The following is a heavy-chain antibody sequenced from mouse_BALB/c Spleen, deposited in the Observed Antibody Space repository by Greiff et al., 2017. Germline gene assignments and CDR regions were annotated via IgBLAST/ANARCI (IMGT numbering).Heavy chain of an antibody. CDR2: IDPANGNT. D-gene: IGHD3-1*01. Sequence: VQLQQSGAELVKPGASVKLSCTASGFNIKDTYMHWVKQRPEQGLEWIGRIDPANGNTKYDPKFQGKATITADTSSNTAYLQLSSLTSEDTAVYYCARSSSGHLILYAMDYWGQGTSVTVSS. V-gene: IGHV14-3*02. J-gene: IGHJ4*01. CDR1: GFNIKDTY. CDR3: ARSSSGHLILYAMDY.